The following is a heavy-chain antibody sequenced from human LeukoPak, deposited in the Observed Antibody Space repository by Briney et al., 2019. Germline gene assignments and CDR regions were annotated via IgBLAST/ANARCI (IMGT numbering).Heavy chain of an antibody. CDR2: IFYSGST. CDR3: ARGILTGLDYFDY. CDR1: GGSISSYY. Sequence: SETLSLTCTVSGGSISSYYWSWIRQPPGKGLEWIGYIFYSGSTNCNASLKSRVTISADTSKNQFSLKLSSVTAADTAVYYCARGILTGLDYFDYWGQGTLVTVSS. J-gene: IGHJ4*02. D-gene: IGHD3-9*01. V-gene: IGHV4-59*01.